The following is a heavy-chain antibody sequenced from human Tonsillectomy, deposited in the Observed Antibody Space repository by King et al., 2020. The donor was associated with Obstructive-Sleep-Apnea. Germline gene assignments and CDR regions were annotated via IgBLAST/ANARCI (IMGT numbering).Heavy chain of an antibody. J-gene: IGHJ6*02. V-gene: IGHV4-34*01. CDR1: GGSFSDYY. Sequence: QVQLQQWGAGLLKPSETLSLTCAVYGGSFSDYYWNWIRQPPGKGLEGIGEINHSGSTNYNPSLKSRVTISVDTSKNQFSLKLTSVTAADTAVYYCASPVKYYNAMDVWGQGTTVTVYS. D-gene: IGHD4-11*01. CDR3: ASPVKYYNAMDV. CDR2: INHSGST.